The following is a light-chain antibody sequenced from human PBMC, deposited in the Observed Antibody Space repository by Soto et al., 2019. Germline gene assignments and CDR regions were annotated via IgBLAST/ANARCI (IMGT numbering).Light chain of an antibody. CDR1: SSNIGNNP. CDR2: SSN. CDR3: GTWDGSLKSYM. V-gene: IGLV1-44*01. Sequence: QAVVTQPPSASGTPGQSVTISCSGNSSNIGNNPVNWYQQLPGTAPKLLIYSSNQRPSGVPYRISGSKSGASASLAITGLQSDDEADYYCGTWDGSLKSYMFGGGTKLTVL. J-gene: IGLJ3*02.